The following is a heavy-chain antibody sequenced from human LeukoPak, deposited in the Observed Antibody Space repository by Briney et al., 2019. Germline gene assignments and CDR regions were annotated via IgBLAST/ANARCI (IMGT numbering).Heavy chain of an antibody. CDR1: GFTVSSNY. CDR3: ATSSGFGELSAYYYGMDV. CDR2: IYSGGST. D-gene: IGHD3-10*01. J-gene: IGHJ6*04. Sequence: GGSLRLSCAASGFTVSSNYMSWVRQAPGKGLEWVSVIYSGGSTYYAASVKGRFTISRDNSKNTLYLQMNSLRAEDTAVYYCATSSGFGELSAYYYGMDVWGKGTTVTVSS. V-gene: IGHV3-53*01.